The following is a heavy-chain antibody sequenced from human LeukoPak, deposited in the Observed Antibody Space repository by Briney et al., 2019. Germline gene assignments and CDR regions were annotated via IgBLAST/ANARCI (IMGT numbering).Heavy chain of an antibody. J-gene: IGHJ4*02. Sequence: GGSLRLSCAASGFTFSSYAMSWVRQAPGKGLEWIGRAKNKAQRYTIEYAASVSGRFTIAREDSKSTLSLQMNSLKSEDTAVYYCARWVSGAPRDWGQGTLVTVSS. CDR2: AKNKAQRYTI. CDR1: GFTFSSYA. D-gene: IGHD6-19*01. CDR3: ARWVSGAPRD. V-gene: IGHV3-72*01.